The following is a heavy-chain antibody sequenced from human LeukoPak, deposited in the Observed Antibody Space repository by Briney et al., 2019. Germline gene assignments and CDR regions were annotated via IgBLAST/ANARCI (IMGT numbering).Heavy chain of an antibody. Sequence: GESLKISCKGSGYSFTSYWIGWVRQMPGKGLEWMGIIYPGDSDTRYSPSFQGQVTISADKSISTAYLQWSSLKASDTAMDYCARLEVAYHYDSSGYSWGQGTLVTVSS. CDR1: GYSFTSYW. J-gene: IGHJ5*02. D-gene: IGHD3-22*01. CDR2: IYPGDSDT. V-gene: IGHV5-51*01. CDR3: ARLEVAYHYDSSGYS.